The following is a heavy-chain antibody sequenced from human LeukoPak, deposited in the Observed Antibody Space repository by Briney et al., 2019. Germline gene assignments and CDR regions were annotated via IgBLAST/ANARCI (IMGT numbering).Heavy chain of an antibody. CDR3: AKHTTKERWFDP. Sequence: GGSLRLSCAAAGFTFSSYAMNWVRQAPGEGLEWVSVISGSGGSTYYADSVRGRFTISRDNSKNTLYLQLNSLRAEDTAAYYCAKHTTKERWFDPWGQGTLVTVSS. V-gene: IGHV3-23*01. J-gene: IGHJ5*02. CDR2: ISGSGGST. CDR1: GFTFSSYA. D-gene: IGHD4-11*01.